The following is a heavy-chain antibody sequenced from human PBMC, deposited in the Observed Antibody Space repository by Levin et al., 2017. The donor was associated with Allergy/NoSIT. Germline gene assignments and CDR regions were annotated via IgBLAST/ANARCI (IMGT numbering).Heavy chain of an antibody. CDR3: ARDSLGGFDP. Sequence: PSETLSLTCTVSGGSISSYYWSWIRQPPGKGLEWIGYIYYSGSTNYNPSLKSRVTISVDTSKNQFSLKLSSVTAADTAVYYCARDSLGGFDPWGQGTLVTVSS. V-gene: IGHV4-59*01. CDR1: GGSISSYY. J-gene: IGHJ5*02. CDR2: IYYSGST. D-gene: IGHD3-3*01.